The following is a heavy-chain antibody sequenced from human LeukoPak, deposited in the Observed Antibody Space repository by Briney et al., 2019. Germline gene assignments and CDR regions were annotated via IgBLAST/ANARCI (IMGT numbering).Heavy chain of an antibody. CDR2: ISSSSSYI. J-gene: IGHJ5*02. D-gene: IGHD2-15*01. CDR1: GFTFSSYS. CDR3: ASRYCSGGSCYSGWGAGFDP. V-gene: IGHV3-21*01. Sequence: GGSLRLSCAASGFTFSSYSMNWVRQAPGKGLEWVSSISSSSSYIYYADSVKGRFTISRDNAKNSLYLQMNSLRAEDTAVYYGASRYCSGGSCYSGWGAGFDPWGQGTLVTVSS.